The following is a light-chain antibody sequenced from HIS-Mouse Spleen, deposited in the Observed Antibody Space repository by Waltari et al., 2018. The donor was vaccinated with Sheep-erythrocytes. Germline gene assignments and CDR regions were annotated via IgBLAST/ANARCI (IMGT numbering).Light chain of an antibody. CDR1: SSNIGSHA. CDR2: RNN. V-gene: IGLV1-47*01. Sequence: HSVLTQPPSVSGTPLQRVTISCSRRSSNIGSHAVYWHQQLPGTAPKLLIYRNNQRPSVVPDRFSGSKSGTSASLAISGLRSEDEADYYCAAWDDSLSGPVFGGGTKLTVL. J-gene: IGLJ2*01. CDR3: AAWDDSLSGPV.